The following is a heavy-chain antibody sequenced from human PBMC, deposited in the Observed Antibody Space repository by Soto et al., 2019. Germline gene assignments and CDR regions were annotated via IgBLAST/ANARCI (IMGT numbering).Heavy chain of an antibody. CDR1: GFTFSSYG. CDR2: IWYDGSNK. J-gene: IGHJ6*03. Sequence: QVQLVESGGGVVQPGRSLRLSCAASGFTFSSYGMHWVRQAPGKGLEWVAVIWYDGSNKYYADSVKGRFTISRDNSKNSLYLQMNSLRAEDTDVYYCAGDHYDFWSGYLSWGTGYYYYYMDVWGKGTTVTVSS. CDR3: AGDHYDFWSGYLSWGTGYYYYYMDV. V-gene: IGHV3-33*01. D-gene: IGHD3-3*01.